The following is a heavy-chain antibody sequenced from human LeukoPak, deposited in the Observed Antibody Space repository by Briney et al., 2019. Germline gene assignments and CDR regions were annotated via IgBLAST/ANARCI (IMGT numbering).Heavy chain of an antibody. CDR2: IYYSGST. D-gene: IGHD3-22*01. J-gene: IGHJ4*02. Sequence: SETLSLTCGVSGYSIGIGYFWGWIRQPPGKGLEWIGSIYYSGSTYYNPSLKSRVTISVDTSKNQFSLKLSSVTAADTAVYYCAREGKTYYYDSSGYSSYWGQGTLVTVSS. CDR3: AREGKTYYYDSSGYSSY. V-gene: IGHV4-38-2*02. CDR1: GYSIGIGYF.